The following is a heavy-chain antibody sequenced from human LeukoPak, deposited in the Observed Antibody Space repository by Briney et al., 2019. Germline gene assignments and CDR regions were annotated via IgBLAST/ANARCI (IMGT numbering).Heavy chain of an antibody. Sequence: ASVKVSCKASGYTFTGYYMHWVRQAPGQGPEWMGWINPNSGGTNYAQKFQGWVTMTRDTSISTAYMELSRLRSDDTAVYYCARGRLTTVPPYYYYYGMDVWGQGTTVTVSS. CDR1: GYTFTGYY. CDR3: ARGRLTTVPPYYYYYGMDV. CDR2: INPNSGGT. D-gene: IGHD4-17*01. J-gene: IGHJ6*02. V-gene: IGHV1-2*04.